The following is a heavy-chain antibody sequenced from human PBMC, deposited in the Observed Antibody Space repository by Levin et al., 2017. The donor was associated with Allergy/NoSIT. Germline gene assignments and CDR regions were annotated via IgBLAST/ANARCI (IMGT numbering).Heavy chain of an antibody. Sequence: ASVKVSCKASGYTFTSYAMNWVRQAPGQGLEWMGWINTNTGNPTYAQGFTGRFVFSLDTSVSTAYLQISSLKAEDTAVYYCARPRRITMVQGVISGGFDPWGQGTLVTVSS. V-gene: IGHV7-4-1*02. D-gene: IGHD3-10*01. CDR3: ARPRRITMVQGVISGGFDP. J-gene: IGHJ5*02. CDR1: GYTFTSYA. CDR2: INTNTGNP.